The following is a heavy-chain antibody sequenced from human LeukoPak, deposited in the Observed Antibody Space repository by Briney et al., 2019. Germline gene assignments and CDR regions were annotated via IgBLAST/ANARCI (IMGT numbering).Heavy chain of an antibody. CDR1: GFTFSSYG. CDR2: IRYDGSNK. J-gene: IGHJ4*02. Sequence: GGSLRLSCAASGFTFSSYGMHWVRQAPGKGLEWVAFIRYDGSNKYYADSVKGRFTISRDNSKNTLYLQMNSLRAEDTAVYYCAKAKSTVVTRSYFDYWGQGTLVTVSS. CDR3: AKAKSTVVTRSYFDY. D-gene: IGHD4-23*01. V-gene: IGHV3-30*02.